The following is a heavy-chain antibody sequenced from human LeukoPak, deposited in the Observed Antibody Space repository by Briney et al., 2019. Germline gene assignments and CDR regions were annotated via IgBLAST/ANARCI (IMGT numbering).Heavy chain of an antibody. D-gene: IGHD6-19*01. J-gene: IGHJ4*02. CDR3: ARDDSIEQWLVPFDY. V-gene: IGHV1-2*02. CDR1: GYTFTGYC. Sequence: ASVKVSCKASGYTFTGYCMHWVRQAPGQGLEWMGWINPNSGGTNYAQKFQGRVTMTRDTSISTAYMELSRLRSDDTAVYYCARDDSIEQWLVPFDYWGQGTLVTVSS. CDR2: INPNSGGT.